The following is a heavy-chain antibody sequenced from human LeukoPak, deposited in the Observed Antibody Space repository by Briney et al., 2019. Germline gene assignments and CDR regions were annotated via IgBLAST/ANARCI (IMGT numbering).Heavy chain of an antibody. CDR3: SPLAYCGGDCYL. D-gene: IGHD2-21*02. V-gene: IGHV3-30*02. CDR1: GFTFSTYG. Sequence: GGSLRLSCAASGFTFSTYGMHWVRQAPDKGLEWVAFIPYDGSNKYYADSVKGRFTISRDISKNALYLQMNSLRAEDTAVYYCSPLAYCGGDCYLWGQGTLVTVSS. J-gene: IGHJ4*02. CDR2: IPYDGSNK.